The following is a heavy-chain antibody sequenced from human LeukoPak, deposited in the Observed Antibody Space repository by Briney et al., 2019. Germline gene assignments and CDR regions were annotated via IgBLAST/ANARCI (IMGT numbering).Heavy chain of an antibody. D-gene: IGHD2-15*01. J-gene: IGHJ4*02. Sequence: GGSLRLSCAASGLTVSSYSMNWVRQAPGKGLEWVSYISSSSSTIYYADSVQGRFTISRDNAKNSLYLQMNSLRDEDTAVYYCARARASGRSGFDYWGQGTLVTVSS. CDR3: ARARASGRSGFDY. V-gene: IGHV3-48*02. CDR2: ISSSSSTI. CDR1: GLTVSSYS.